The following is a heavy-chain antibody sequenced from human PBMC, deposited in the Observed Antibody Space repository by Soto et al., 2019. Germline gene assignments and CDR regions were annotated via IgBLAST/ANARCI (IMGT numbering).Heavy chain of an antibody. J-gene: IGHJ4*01. Sequence: NPSETLSLTCTVSGGSISSYYCSWIRQPPWKGLEWIGYIYYSGITNYNPSLKSRVTISVDTSKNQFSLKLSSVTAADTAVYYCAGRIGGYYYGSRRPTTSKRFDYWGQRTLVPVSS. CDR2: IYYSGIT. CDR3: AGRIGGYYYGSRRPTTSKRFDY. CDR1: GGSISSYY. D-gene: IGHD3-10*01. V-gene: IGHV4-59*01.